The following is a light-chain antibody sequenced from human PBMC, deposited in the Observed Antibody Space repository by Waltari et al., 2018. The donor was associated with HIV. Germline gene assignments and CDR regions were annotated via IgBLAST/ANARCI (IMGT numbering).Light chain of an antibody. J-gene: IGLJ2*01. CDR2: DVI. CDR1: SSDVGAYNS. CDR3: TSYINNGALV. V-gene: IGLV2-14*03. Sequence: QSALTQPASVSGSPGQSITISCTGTSSDVGAYNSVSWYQHHPGKAPKLVIFDVIERPTGISNRFSGSKSGNTASLTISGLQAEDEADFYCTSYINNGALVFGGGTKLTVL.